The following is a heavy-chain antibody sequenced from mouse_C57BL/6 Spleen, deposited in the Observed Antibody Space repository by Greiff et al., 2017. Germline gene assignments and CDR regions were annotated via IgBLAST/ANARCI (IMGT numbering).Heavy chain of an antibody. CDR1: GFTFSSYG. J-gene: IGHJ3*01. V-gene: IGHV5-6*02. D-gene: IGHD2-4*01. CDR2: ISSGGSYT. CDR3: ASIYYDYPWFAY. Sequence: EVMLVESGGDLVKPGGSLKLSCAASGFTFSSYGMSWVRQTPDKRLEWVATISSGGSYTYYPDSVKGRFTISRDNAKNTLYLQMSSLKSEDTAMYYCASIYYDYPWFAYWGQGTLVTVSA.